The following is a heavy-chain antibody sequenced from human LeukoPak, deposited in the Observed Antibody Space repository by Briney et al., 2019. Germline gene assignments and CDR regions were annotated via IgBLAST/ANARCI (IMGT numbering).Heavy chain of an antibody. CDR2: IKEDGSEK. D-gene: IGHD3-10*01. CDR3: ARDWVAGVPFDAFDI. J-gene: IGHJ3*02. Sequence: GGSLRLSCAASGFTLSSYWMSWVRQAPGKGLEWVANIKEDGSEKYYVDSVKGRFTISRDNAKNSLYLHMNSLTAEDTAMYYCARDWVAGVPFDAFDIWGQGTMVSVPS. CDR1: GFTLSSYW. V-gene: IGHV3-7*03.